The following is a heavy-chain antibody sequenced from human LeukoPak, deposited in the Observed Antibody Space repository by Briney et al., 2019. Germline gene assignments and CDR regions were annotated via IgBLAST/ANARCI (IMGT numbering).Heavy chain of an antibody. CDR1: GGTFNNSA. CDR3: ARDVHGDYGSGWFDP. V-gene: IGHV1-69*05. D-gene: IGHD4-17*01. J-gene: IGHJ5*02. CDR2: IMPLFGTA. Sequence: ASVKVSCKTSGGTFNNSAISWVRQAPGQGLEWLGGIMPLFGTAGYAQRFQGRVTITKDESTRTVYLELTSLTSDDTAVYYCARDVHGDYGSGWFDPWGQGTLVSVSS.